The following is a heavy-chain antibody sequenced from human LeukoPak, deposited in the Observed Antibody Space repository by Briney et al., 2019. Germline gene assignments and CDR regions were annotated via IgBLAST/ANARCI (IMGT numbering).Heavy chain of an antibody. CDR3: ARVTYNGYQHFDY. CDR1: GGSISTNTYY. CDR2: IHHRGTT. D-gene: IGHD3-10*01. Sequence: SETLSLACIVSGGSISTNTYYWGWIRLPPGKGLEWIGEIHHRGTTYYNPSLRSRVTISVDTSKNQFSLRLTSVTAADTAVYYCARVTYNGYQHFDYWGQGNLVTVS. J-gene: IGHJ4*02. V-gene: IGHV4-39*07.